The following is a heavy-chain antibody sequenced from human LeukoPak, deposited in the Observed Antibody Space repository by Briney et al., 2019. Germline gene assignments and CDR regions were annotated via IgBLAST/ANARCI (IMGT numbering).Heavy chain of an antibody. V-gene: IGHV4-59*01. D-gene: IGHD5-24*01. J-gene: IGHJ4*02. CDR1: GGSISSYY. CDR2: IYHSGST. CDR3: ARENGYKYDY. Sequence: NPPETLSLTCTVSGGSISSYYWSWIRQPPGKGLEWIGSIYHSGSTNYNPSLKSRVTMSVDTSKNQFSLKLRSVTAADTAVYYCARENGYKYDYWGQGTLVTVSS.